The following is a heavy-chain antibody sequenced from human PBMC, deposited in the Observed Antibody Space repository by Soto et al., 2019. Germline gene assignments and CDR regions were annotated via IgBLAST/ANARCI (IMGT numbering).Heavy chain of an antibody. CDR1: GFTFSAYY. J-gene: IGHJ3*02. CDR3: ASSIRGHKGHDSHSFDI. Sequence: RGSLRLSCAGSGFTFSAYYMSWIRQAPGKGLEWISYISDSGTTIYYADSVKGRFTISRDNAKNSLYLQMNSLRAEDTTVYYCASSIRGHKGHDSHSFDIWGQATMVTVPS. CDR2: ISDSGTTI. V-gene: IGHV3-11*01. D-gene: IGHD3-3*01.